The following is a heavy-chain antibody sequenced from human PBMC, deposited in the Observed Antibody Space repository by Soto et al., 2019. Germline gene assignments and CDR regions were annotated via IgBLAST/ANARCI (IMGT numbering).Heavy chain of an antibody. CDR3: ARHRPAYCGGDCFGDAFDI. CDR1: GGSISSSSYY. V-gene: IGHV4-39*01. Sequence: SETLSLTCTVSGGSISSSSYYWGWIRQPPGKGLEWIGSIYYSGSTYYNPSLKSRVTISVDTSKNQFSLKLSSVTAADTAVYYCARHRPAYCGGDCFGDAFDIWGQGTMVTVSS. D-gene: IGHD2-21*02. J-gene: IGHJ3*02. CDR2: IYYSGST.